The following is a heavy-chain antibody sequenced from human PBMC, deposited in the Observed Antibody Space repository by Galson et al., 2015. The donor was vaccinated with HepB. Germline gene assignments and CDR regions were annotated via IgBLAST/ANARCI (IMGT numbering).Heavy chain of an antibody. Sequence: SLRLSCAASGFTFDDYAMHWVRQAPGKGLEWVSGISWNSGSIGYADSVKGRFTISRDNAKNSLYLQMNSLRAEDTALYYCAKDIDPEVPPVSFDYWGQGTLVTVSS. CDR2: ISWNSGSI. J-gene: IGHJ4*02. V-gene: IGHV3-9*01. CDR1: GFTFDDYA. D-gene: IGHD2/OR15-2a*01. CDR3: AKDIDPEVPPVSFDY.